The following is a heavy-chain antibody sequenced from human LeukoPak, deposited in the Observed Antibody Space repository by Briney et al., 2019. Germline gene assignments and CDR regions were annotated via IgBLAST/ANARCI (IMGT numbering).Heavy chain of an antibody. Sequence: ASVKVSCKASGYTFTSYYMHWVRQAPGQGLEWMGIINPSGGSTSYAQKFQGRVTMTRDMSTSTAYMELSSLRSEDTAGYCCARSTLRTGTTSGLFDYWGQGTLVTVSS. CDR2: INPSGGST. CDR3: ARSTLRTGTTSGLFDY. V-gene: IGHV1-46*01. D-gene: IGHD1-1*01. J-gene: IGHJ4*02. CDR1: GYTFTSYY.